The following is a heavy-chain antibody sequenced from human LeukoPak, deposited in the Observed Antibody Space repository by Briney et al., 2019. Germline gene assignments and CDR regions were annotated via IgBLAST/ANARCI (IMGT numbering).Heavy chain of an antibody. CDR1: GGSISSGGYY. D-gene: IGHD1-7*01. V-gene: IGHV4-31*03. CDR3: ARVVTGTRNFDY. CDR2: IYYSGST. Sequence: SETLSLTCTVSGGSISSGGYYWSWIRQHPGKGLEWIGYIYYSGSTYYNPSLKSRVTISVDTSKNQFSLKLSSVTAADTAVYYCARVVTGTRNFDYWGQGTLVTVSS. J-gene: IGHJ4*02.